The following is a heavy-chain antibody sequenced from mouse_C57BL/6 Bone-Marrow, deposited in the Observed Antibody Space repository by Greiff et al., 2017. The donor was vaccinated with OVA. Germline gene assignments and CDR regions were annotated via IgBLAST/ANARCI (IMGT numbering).Heavy chain of an antibody. CDR3: ARDAYYSRAMDY. Sequence: EVNVVESGGGLVQSGRSLRLSCATSGFTFSDFYMEWVRQAPGKGLEWIAASRNKANDYTTEYSASVKGRFIVSRDTSQSILYLQMNALRAEDTAIYYCARDAYYSRAMDYWGQGTSVTVSS. CDR2: SRNKANDYTT. D-gene: IGHD2-5*01. V-gene: IGHV7-1*01. CDR1: GFTFSDFY. J-gene: IGHJ4*01.